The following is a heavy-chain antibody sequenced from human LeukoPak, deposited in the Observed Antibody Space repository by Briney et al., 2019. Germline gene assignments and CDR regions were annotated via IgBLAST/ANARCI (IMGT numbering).Heavy chain of an antibody. CDR2: IKSKTDGGTT. V-gene: IGHV3-15*01. J-gene: IGHJ4*02. Sequence: GGSLRLSCAASGFTFSSYAMSWVRQAPGKGLEWVGRIKSKTDGGTTDYAAPVKGRLTISRDDSKNTLYLQMNSLKTEDTAVYYCTSSTLGYWGQGTLVTVSS. D-gene: IGHD2-2*01. CDR3: TSSTLGY. CDR1: GFTFSSYA.